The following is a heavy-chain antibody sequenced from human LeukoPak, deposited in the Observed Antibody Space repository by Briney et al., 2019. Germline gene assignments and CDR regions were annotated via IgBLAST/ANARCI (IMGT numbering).Heavy chain of an antibody. D-gene: IGHD3-10*01. J-gene: IGHJ4*02. CDR1: GYTFTSYY. CDR2: INPSGGST. Sequence: GASVKVSCKASGYTFTSYYMHWVRQAPGQGLEWMGIINPSGGSTSYAQKFQGRVTMTTDTSTSTAYMELRSLRSDDTAVYYCARVFGYGSGSYVSFFDYWGQGTLVTVSS. CDR3: ARVFGYGSGSYVSFFDY. V-gene: IGHV1-46*01.